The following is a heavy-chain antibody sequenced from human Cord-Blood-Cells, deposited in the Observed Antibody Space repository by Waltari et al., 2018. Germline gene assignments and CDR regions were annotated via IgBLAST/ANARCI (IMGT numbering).Heavy chain of an antibody. CDR3: ARGPFAGATKFFDY. D-gene: IGHD1-26*01. Sequence: QVQLQQWGAGLLKPSETLSITCAVYGGSSSGYYWSWTSQPPGKGLEWIGEINHSVSTNYNPSLKIRVTISVDTSKNQFSLKLSSVTAADTAVYYCARGPFAGATKFFDYWGQGTLVTVSS. V-gene: IGHV4-34*01. J-gene: IGHJ4*02. CDR2: INHSVST. CDR1: GGSSSGYY.